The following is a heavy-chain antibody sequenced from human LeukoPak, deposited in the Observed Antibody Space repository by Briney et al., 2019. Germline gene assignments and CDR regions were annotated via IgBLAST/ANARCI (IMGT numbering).Heavy chain of an antibody. Sequence: GGSLRLSCAASGFTFTIYGLHWVRQAPGKGLEWVADIGSSEGSEYYVDSVKGRFTIYRDNSKNTLFLQMNGQRTSITAVYYCAHTVWSGNYFDYWGQGTLVTVSS. J-gene: IGHJ4*02. V-gene: IGHV3-30*03. D-gene: IGHD3-3*01. CDR2: IGSSEGSE. CDR1: GFTFTIYG. CDR3: AHTVWSGNYFDY.